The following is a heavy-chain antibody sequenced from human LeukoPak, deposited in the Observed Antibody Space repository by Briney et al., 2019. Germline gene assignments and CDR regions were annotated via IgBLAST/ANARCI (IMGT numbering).Heavy chain of an antibody. J-gene: IGHJ4*02. CDR2: IYYSGST. Sequence: SETLSLTCTVSGGSISSYYWSWIRQPPGKGLEWIGYIYYSGSTNYNPSLKSRVTISVDTSKNQFSLKLSSVTAADTAVYYCARRAKIRGFMGYFDYWGQGALVTVSS. CDR1: GGSISSYY. CDR3: ARRAKIRGFMGYFDY. V-gene: IGHV4-59*01. D-gene: IGHD5-12*01.